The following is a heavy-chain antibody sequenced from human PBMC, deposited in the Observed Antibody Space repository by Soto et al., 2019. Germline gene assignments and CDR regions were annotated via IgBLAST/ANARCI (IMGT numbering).Heavy chain of an antibody. J-gene: IGHJ4*02. CDR3: ARVPDY. D-gene: IGHD2-2*01. V-gene: IGHV4-30-2*01. Sequence: PSETLSLTCAVSGGSISSGGYSWSWIRQPPGKGLEWIGYMYHSGSTYYNPSLKSRVTISIDRSKNQFSLKLSSVTAVDTAVYYCARVPDYRGQGILVTVSS. CDR2: MYHSGST. CDR1: GGSISSGGYS.